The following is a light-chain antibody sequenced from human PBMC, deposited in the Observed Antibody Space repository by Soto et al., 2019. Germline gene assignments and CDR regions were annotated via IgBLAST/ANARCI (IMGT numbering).Light chain of an antibody. J-gene: IGKJ3*01. CDR3: QRYGDSPL. CDR1: QSVRSSY. CDR2: GAS. Sequence: EIGLTQSPGTLSLSPGDRATLSCRASQSVRSSYLAWYQQKPGQAPRLLIYGASSRATAIPARFSGSGSGTDFTLSSSRLESDDFAVYFCQRYGDSPLFGPGTKVDIK. V-gene: IGKV3-20*01.